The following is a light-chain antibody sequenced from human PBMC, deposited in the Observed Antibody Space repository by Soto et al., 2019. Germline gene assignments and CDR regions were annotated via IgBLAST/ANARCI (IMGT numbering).Light chain of an antibody. CDR2: GAS. CDR3: QQYSNGPSWT. J-gene: IGKJ1*01. V-gene: IGKV3-15*01. CDR1: QSVSSF. Sequence: EKVMTQSPATLSMSPGERATLSCRASQSVSSFLAWYQQKPGQAPRLLIYGASTRATGIPARFSGSGSGTEFTLTISSLQSEDFAVYYCQQYSNGPSWTFGQGTKVDIK.